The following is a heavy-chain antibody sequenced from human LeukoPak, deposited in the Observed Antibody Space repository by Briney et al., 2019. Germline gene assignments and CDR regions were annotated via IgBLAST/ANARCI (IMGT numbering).Heavy chain of an antibody. V-gene: IGHV1-24*01. CDR3: ARDLPYYDFWSGYSPDFDY. J-gene: IGHJ4*02. CDR2: FDPEDGET. Sequence: ASVKVSCKVSGYTLTELSMHWVRQAPGKGLEWMGGFDPEDGETIYAQKFQGRVTMTEDTSTDTAYMELSSLRSEDTAVYYCARDLPYYDFWSGYSPDFDYWGLGTLVTVSS. CDR1: GYTLTELS. D-gene: IGHD3-3*01.